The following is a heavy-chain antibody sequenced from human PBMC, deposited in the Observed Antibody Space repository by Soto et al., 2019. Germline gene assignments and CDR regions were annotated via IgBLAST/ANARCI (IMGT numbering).Heavy chain of an antibody. CDR2: IYYSGST. D-gene: IGHD3-22*01. CDR3: AGVYYYESSGYYYPYRAWFAP. J-gene: IGHJ5*02. Sequence: SETLSLSCTVSGGSISSYYWSWIRQPPGKGLEWIGYIYYSGSTNYNPSLKSRVTISVDTSKNQFSLKLSSVTAADTAVYYCAGVYYYESSGYYYPYRAWFAPWGQGTLVTVSS. CDR1: GGSISSYY. V-gene: IGHV4-59*08.